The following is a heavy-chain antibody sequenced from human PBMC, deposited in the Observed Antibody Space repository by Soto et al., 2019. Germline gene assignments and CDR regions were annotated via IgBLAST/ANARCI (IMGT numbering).Heavy chain of an antibody. V-gene: IGHV1-8*01. D-gene: IGHD4-17*01. Sequence: ASVKVSCKASGYTFTSYDINWVRQATGQGPEWMGWMNPNSGNTGYAQKFQDRVTMTRDTSISTAYMELSSLRSEDTAVYYCAFGDYGGAFDVWGQGTMVTVSS. CDR1: GYTFTSYD. J-gene: IGHJ3*01. CDR3: AFGDYGGAFDV. CDR2: MNPNSGNT.